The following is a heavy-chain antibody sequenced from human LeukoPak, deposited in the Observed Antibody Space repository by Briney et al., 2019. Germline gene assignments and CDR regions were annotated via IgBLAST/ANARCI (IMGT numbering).Heavy chain of an antibody. CDR1: GFTLDEYV. D-gene: IGHD6-13*01. J-gene: IGHJ5*02. CDR3: AREARSSWYYSFDP. Sequence: GRSLRLSCAASGFTLDEYVMSSVGQAAGKEREGVCGINWNGGSTGYAASVKGRFTISRDNAKNYLYLKMNSLRAEDTALYYCAREARSSWYYSFDPWGQGTVATVTS. CDR2: INWNGGST. V-gene: IGHV3-20*04.